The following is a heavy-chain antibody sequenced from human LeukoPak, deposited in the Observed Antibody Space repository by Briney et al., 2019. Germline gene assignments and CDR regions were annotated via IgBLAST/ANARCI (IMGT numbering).Heavy chain of an antibody. CDR2: IYHSGST. CDR1: GGSISSGGYS. V-gene: IGHV4-30-2*01. J-gene: IGHJ4*02. CDR3: ATAPPAPGDY. Sequence: SETLSLTCTVSGGSISSGGYSWSWIRQPPGKGPEWIGYIYHSGSTYYNPSLKSRVTISVDRSKNQFSLKLSSVAAADTAVYYCATAPPAPGDYWGQGTLVTVSS.